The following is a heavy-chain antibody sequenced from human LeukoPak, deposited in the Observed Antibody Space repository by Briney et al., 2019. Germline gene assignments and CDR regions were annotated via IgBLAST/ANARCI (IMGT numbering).Heavy chain of an antibody. J-gene: IGHJ5*02. D-gene: IGHD2-2*01. CDR3: ARLQYCSGTSCYWFDP. CDR1: GGSFSGYY. Sequence: SETLSLTCAVYGGSFSGYYWIWIRQPPGKGLEWIGEINHSGSTNYNPSLKSRVTISVDTSKNQFSLRLSSVTAADTAVYYCARLQYCSGTSCYWFDPWGQGTLVTVSS. V-gene: IGHV4-34*01. CDR2: INHSGST.